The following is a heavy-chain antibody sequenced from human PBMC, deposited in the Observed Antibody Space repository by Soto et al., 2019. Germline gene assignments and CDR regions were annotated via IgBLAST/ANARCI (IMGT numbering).Heavy chain of an antibody. V-gene: IGHV3-74*01. CDR3: TRGPRPISTGTGAY. CDR2: IYNDGTYS. CDR1: GFIFNMYW. Sequence: GGSLRLCCSASGFIFNMYWMHWVRQSPGKGLVWISRIYNDGTYSDYADSVRGRFTISRDNVNDTLYLQMNNLRAEDSGLYYCTRGPRPISTGTGAYWGQGTQVTVSS. J-gene: IGHJ4*02. D-gene: IGHD3-10*01.